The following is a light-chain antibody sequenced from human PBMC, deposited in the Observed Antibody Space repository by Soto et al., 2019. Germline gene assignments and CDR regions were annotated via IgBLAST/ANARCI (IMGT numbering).Light chain of an antibody. CDR2: EVS. CDR1: SSDVGGYNY. Sequence: QSALTQPASVSGSPGQSITLFCTGTSSDVGGYNYVSWYQQHPGKAPKLMIYEVSNRPSGVSNRFSGSKSGNTASLTISGLQAEDEADYYCSSYTSSSGNWVFGGGTKLTVL. CDR3: SSYTSSSGNWV. J-gene: IGLJ3*02. V-gene: IGLV2-14*01.